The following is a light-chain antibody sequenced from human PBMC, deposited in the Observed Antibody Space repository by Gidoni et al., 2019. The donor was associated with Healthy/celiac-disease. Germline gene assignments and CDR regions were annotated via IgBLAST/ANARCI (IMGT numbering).Light chain of an antibody. CDR3: QQRSNWPPYT. Sequence: EIVLTQSPATLSLSPGKRATLSYRASQSVSIYLAWYQQKPGQAPSLLIYDSSNRATGFPARFSGSGSGTDFTLTISSLEPEDFAVYYCQQRSNWPPYTFGQGTKLEIK. CDR1: QSVSIY. CDR2: DSS. J-gene: IGKJ2*01. V-gene: IGKV3-11*01.